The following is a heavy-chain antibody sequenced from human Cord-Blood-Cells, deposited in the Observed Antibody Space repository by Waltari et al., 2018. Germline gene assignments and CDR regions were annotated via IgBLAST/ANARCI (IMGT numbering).Heavy chain of an antibody. Sequence: QLQLQESGPGLVKPSETLSLTCTVLGGSISSSSYYWGWIRQSPGKGLGWVGSIYYSGRTYYNPSLKSRVTISVDTSKNQFSLKLSSVTAADTAVYYCASTYYYGSGSYYNHAFDIWGQGTMVTVSS. J-gene: IGHJ3*02. D-gene: IGHD3-10*01. CDR3: ASTYYYGSGSYYNHAFDI. CDR2: IYYSGRT. CDR1: GGSISSSSYY. V-gene: IGHV4-39*01.